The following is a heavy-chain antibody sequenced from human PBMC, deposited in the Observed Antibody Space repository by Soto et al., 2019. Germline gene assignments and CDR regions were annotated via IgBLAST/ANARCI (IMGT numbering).Heavy chain of an antibody. CDR2: IYWDDDK. CDR1: GFSLSTNGEG. D-gene: IGHD4-17*01. CDR3: ARWDYGRYDY. Sequence: TLVNPTQTLTLACTFSGFSLSTNGEGVGWIRQPPGKALDWLALIYWDDDKRFWPSLRSRLTITKDTSKNQVVLTVANVDPVDTATYFCARWDYGRYDYWRQGTLVTVSS. V-gene: IGHV2-5*02. J-gene: IGHJ4*02.